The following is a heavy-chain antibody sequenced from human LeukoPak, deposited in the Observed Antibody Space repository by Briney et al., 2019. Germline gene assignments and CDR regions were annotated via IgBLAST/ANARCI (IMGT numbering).Heavy chain of an antibody. J-gene: IGHJ4*02. CDR3: AKDSTLEVALIDY. CDR2: ISWNNGSI. CDR1: GFTFDDYA. V-gene: IGHV3-9*01. Sequence: PGGSLRLSCAASGFTFDDYAMHWVRQAPGKGLEWVSGISWNNGSIGYADSVKGRFTISRDNAKNSLYLQMNSLRAEDTALYYCAKDSTLEVALIDYWGQGTLVTVSS. D-gene: IGHD4-23*01.